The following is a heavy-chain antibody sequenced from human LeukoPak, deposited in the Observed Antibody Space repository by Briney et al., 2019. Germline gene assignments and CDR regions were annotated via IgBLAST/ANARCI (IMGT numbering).Heavy chain of an antibody. CDR2: IHHSGRT. D-gene: IGHD3-9*01. CDR1: ADSINTYY. Sequence: SETLSLTCTVSADSINTYYWSWIRQPPGKGLEWIGNIHHSGRTNYNPSFKSRVTISVDTSKNQFSLKLDSVTAADTAVYYCARGLDILTGYYSGRDAFDIWGQGTMVTVSS. V-gene: IGHV4-59*08. J-gene: IGHJ3*02. CDR3: ARGLDILTGYYSGRDAFDI.